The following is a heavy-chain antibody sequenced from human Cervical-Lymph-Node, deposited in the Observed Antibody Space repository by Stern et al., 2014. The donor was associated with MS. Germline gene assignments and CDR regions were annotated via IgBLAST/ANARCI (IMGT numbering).Heavy chain of an antibody. CDR1: GYTFTSYW. CDR3: ARQRYFDY. J-gene: IGHJ4*02. CDR2: LFPGCSDI. Sequence: EDQLAESGPEVKRPWESLKISCQASGYTFTSYWIGRERPMPGKGLEWIAILFPGCSDIRYSPSFQAQFTTSADKSSSSAYLQWNNLKASDTAIYYCARQRYFDYWGQGPLVTVSS. V-gene: IGHV5-51*01.